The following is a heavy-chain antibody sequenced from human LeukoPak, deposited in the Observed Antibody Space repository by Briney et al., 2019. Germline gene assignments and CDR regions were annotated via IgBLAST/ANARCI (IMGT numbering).Heavy chain of an antibody. V-gene: IGHV4-34*01. Sequence: SETLSLTRAVYGGSFSGYYWSWIRQPPGKGLEWIGEINHSGSTNYNPSLKSRVTISVDTSKNQFSLKLSSVTAADTAVYYCARAGYSYGYRSDYGMDVWGQGTTVTVSS. CDR3: ARAGYSYGYRSDYGMDV. J-gene: IGHJ6*01. CDR1: GGSFSGYY. D-gene: IGHD5-18*01. CDR2: INHSGST.